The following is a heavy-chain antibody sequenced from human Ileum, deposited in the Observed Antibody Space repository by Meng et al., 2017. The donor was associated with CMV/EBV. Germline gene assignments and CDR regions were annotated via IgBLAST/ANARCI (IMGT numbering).Heavy chain of an antibody. D-gene: IGHD5-24*01. CDR1: EFSITEYA. V-gene: IGHV3-23*01. CDR3: AKAPTRRYYFDS. Sequence: CAASEFSITEYAVNWVRQAPGKGLEWVSVISASGYYTFYAESVKGRFTIGRDISKNTVYLQTNSLRAEDTAVYFCAKAPTRRYYFDSGGQGSLVTVSS. J-gene: IGHJ4*02. CDR2: ISASGYYT.